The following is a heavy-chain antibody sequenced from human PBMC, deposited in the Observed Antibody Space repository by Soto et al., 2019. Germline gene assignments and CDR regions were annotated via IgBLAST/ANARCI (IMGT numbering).Heavy chain of an antibody. J-gene: IGHJ3*02. D-gene: IGHD4-17*01. CDR2: ISASYST. CDR1: GFTFNTYA. V-gene: IGHV3-23*01. Sequence: PVGSLRLSCAASGFTFNTYAMSWVRQAPGKGLEWVSAISASYSTYYADSVKGRFTISRDNSMNALYLQMNSLRIEDTAVYYCAHPRGYGVFDAYDIWGQGTMVTVSS. CDR3: AHPRGYGVFDAYDI.